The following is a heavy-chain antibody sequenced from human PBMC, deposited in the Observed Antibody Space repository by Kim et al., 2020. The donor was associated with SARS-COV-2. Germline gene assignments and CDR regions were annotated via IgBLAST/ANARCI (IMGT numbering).Heavy chain of an antibody. V-gene: IGHV3-30*18. J-gene: IGHJ6*02. CDR3: AKTIVGGATSGGMDV. D-gene: IGHD1-26*01. CDR2: ISYDGSNK. CDR1: GFTFSSYG. Sequence: GGSLRLSCAASGFTFSSYGMHWVRQAPGKGLEWVAVISYDGSNKYYADSVKGRFTISRDNSKNTLYLQMNSLRAEDTAVYYCAKTIVGGATSGGMDVWGQGTTVTVSS.